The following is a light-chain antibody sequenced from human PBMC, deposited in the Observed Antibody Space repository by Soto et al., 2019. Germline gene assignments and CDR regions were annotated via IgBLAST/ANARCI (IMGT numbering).Light chain of an antibody. CDR1: SSDVGGYNY. V-gene: IGLV2-14*03. Sequence: QSALTQPASVSGSPGQSISISCTGTSSDVGGYNYVSWYQHQPGKAPKLVIFDVSGRPSGISNRFSGSKSGNTASLTISGLRPEDEADYYCSSYTDFTLYVSGTGTKVTV. CDR3: SSYTDFTLYV. J-gene: IGLJ1*01. CDR2: DVS.